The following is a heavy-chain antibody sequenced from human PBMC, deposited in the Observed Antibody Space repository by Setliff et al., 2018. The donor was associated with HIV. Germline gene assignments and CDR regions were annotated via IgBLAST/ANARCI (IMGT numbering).Heavy chain of an antibody. V-gene: IGHV4-31*03. Sequence: LSLTCSVSGGSITSGGYYWHWIRQHPGKGLEWIGYIFYSGSTYYNPSLKSRVTMSLDTSENQFSLKLSSVTAADTAVYYCARGESGYSSSWYPLPFDYWGQGTLVTVSS. CDR2: IFYSGST. CDR1: GGSITSGGYY. CDR3: ARGESGYSSSWYPLPFDY. J-gene: IGHJ4*02. D-gene: IGHD6-13*01.